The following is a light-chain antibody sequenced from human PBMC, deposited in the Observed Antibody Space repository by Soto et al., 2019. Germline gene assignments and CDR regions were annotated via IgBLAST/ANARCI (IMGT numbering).Light chain of an antibody. J-gene: IGKJ1*01. CDR1: QSVSGAY. CDR3: QQSHNTPPT. Sequence: EIVMTQSPATLSVSPGERATLSCRASQSVSGAYLAWYQQKPGQPPRLLIYAASIRATGIPDRFSGSGSGTDFTLTISRLEPGDFAVFYCQQSHNTPPTFGQGTKVDI. V-gene: IGKV3-20*01. CDR2: AAS.